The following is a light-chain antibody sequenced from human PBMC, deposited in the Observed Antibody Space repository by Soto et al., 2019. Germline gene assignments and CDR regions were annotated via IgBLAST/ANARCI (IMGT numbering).Light chain of an antibody. J-gene: IGKJ4*01. CDR3: QKYNNWPRTLT. CDR2: GAS. V-gene: IGKV3-15*01. Sequence: EIVMTQSPATLSVSPGERATLSCRASQSVSSNLAWYQQKPGQAPRLLTYGASTRATGIPARFSGSGFGTEFTLTISSLQSEDFAVYYCQKYNNWPRTLTFGGGTKVEIE. CDR1: QSVSSN.